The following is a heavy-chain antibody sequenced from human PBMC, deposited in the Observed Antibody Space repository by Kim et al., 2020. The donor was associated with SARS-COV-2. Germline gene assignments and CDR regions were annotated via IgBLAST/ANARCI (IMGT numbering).Heavy chain of an antibody. J-gene: IGHJ4*02. CDR2: IIPIFGTA. CDR1: GGTFSSYA. CDR3: ATRGRSTATPHYFDY. D-gene: IGHD1-1*01. V-gene: IGHV1-69*13. Sequence: SVKVSCKASGGTFSSYAISWVRQAPGQGLEWMGGIIPIFGTANYAQKFQGRVTITADESTSTAYMELSSLRSEDTAVYYCATRGRSTATPHYFDYWGQGTLVTVSS.